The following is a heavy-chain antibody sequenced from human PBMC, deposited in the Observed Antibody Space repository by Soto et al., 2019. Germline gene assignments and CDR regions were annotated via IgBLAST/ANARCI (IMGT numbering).Heavy chain of an antibody. CDR1: GFTFSSYS. Sequence: GGSLRLSCAASGFTFSSYSMNWVRQAPGKGLEWVSSISSSNSYIYYADSVKGRFTISRDNAKNSLYLQMNSLRAEDTAVYYCARDQQADYGDDYNWFDPWGQGTLVTVSS. D-gene: IGHD4-17*01. CDR2: ISSSNSYI. V-gene: IGHV3-21*01. CDR3: ARDQQADYGDDYNWFDP. J-gene: IGHJ5*02.